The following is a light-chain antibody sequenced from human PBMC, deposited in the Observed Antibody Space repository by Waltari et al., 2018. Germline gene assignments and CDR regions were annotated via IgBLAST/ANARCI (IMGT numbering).Light chain of an antibody. J-gene: IGLJ3*02. CDR2: DTN. Sequence: QAVVTQEPSLTVSPGGTVTLTCRSRPGVVTSGNYPYWFQQKPGQVSRTLIYDTNNKHSWTPARFSGSRLGGKAALTLSGAQPEDEADYYCLVWYSGARWVFGGGTKLSVL. V-gene: IGLV7-46*01. CDR1: PGVVTSGNY. CDR3: LVWYSGARWV.